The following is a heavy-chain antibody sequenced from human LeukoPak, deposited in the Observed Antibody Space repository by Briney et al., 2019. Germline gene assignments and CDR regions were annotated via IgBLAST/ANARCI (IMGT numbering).Heavy chain of an antibody. V-gene: IGHV3-7*05. CDR3: ARGGSIVVVVAATNFVY. J-gene: IGHJ4*02. D-gene: IGHD2-15*01. CDR2: IKQDGSEK. Sequence: GGSLRLSCAASGFTFSTYWMSWVRQAPGKGLEWVANIKQDGSEKYYVDSVKGRFTISRDNAKNSLYLQMNSLRAEDTAVYYCARGGSIVVVVAATNFVYWGQGTLVTVPS. CDR1: GFTFSTYW.